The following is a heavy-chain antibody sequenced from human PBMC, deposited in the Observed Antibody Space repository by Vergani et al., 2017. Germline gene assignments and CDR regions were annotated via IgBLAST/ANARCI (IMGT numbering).Heavy chain of an antibody. CDR1: GDSVISTDYH. J-gene: IGHJ4*02. CDR3: ASKRGACRAAYCHSYDV. D-gene: IGHD2-15*01. V-gene: IGHV4-39*01. Sequence: QVQLQESGPALVKPSETLSLTCTVSGDSVISTDYHWGWIRQPPGKGLEWIGSMDYSGSTYYNPSLESRISISFETPKNQFSLRLTSVTAADTALYYCASKRGACRAAYCHSYDVWGPGTLVGVSS. CDR2: MDYSGST.